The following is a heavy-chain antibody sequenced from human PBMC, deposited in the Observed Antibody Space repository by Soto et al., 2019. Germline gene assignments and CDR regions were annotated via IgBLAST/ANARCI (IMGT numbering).Heavy chain of an antibody. V-gene: IGHV1-69*06. CDR2: IIPIFGTA. J-gene: IGHJ6*02. D-gene: IGHD1-7*01. Sequence: SVKVSCKASGGTFSSYAISWVRQAPGQGLEWMGGIIPIFGTANYAQKFQGRVTITADKSTSTAYMELSSLRSEDTAVYYCARDQSACGYNWNYGLCGMDVWGQGTTVTVSS. CDR1: GGTFSSYA. CDR3: ARDQSACGYNWNYGLCGMDV.